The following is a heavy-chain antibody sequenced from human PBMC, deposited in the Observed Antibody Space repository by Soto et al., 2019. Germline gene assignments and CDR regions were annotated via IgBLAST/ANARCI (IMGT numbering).Heavy chain of an antibody. CDR2: IIPIFGTA. J-gene: IGHJ4*02. CDR1: GGTFSSYA. V-gene: IGHV1-69*13. CDR3: ARSREQLVFNVDY. Sequence: SVKVSCKASGGTFSSYATSWVRQAPGQGLEWMGGIIPIFGTANYAQKFQGRVTITADESTSTAYMELSSLRSEDTAVYYCARSREQLVFNVDYWGQGTLVTVSS. D-gene: IGHD6-6*01.